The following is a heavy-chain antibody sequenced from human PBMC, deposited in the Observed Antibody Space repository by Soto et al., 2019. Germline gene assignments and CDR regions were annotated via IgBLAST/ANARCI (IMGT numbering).Heavy chain of an antibody. CDR3: ASTGYSSGWSPSNLHYGGNSGRRYFDY. J-gene: IGHJ4*02. CDR2: INPNSGGT. Sequence: ASVKVSCKASGYTFIGYYMHWVRQAPGQGLEGMGWINPNSGGTNYAQKFQGRVTMTRDTSISTAYMEPSRLRSDDTAVYYCASTGYSSGWSPSNLHYGGNSGRRYFDYWGQGTLVTVSS. CDR1: GYTFIGYY. D-gene: IGHD6-19*01. V-gene: IGHV1-2*02.